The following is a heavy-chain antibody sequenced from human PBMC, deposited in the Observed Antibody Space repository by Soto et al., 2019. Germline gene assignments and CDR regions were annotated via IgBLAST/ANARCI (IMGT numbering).Heavy chain of an antibody. J-gene: IGHJ3*02. V-gene: IGHV3-21*01. CDR3: ARESWGSEAFDI. Sequence: PGGSLRLACAASGFTFSSYSMNWVRQAPGKGLELVSSISSSSSYIYYADSVKGRFTISRDNAKNSLYLQMNSLRAEDTAVYYCARESWGSEAFDIWGQGTMVTVSS. CDR1: GFTFSSYS. D-gene: IGHD7-27*01. CDR2: ISSSSSYI.